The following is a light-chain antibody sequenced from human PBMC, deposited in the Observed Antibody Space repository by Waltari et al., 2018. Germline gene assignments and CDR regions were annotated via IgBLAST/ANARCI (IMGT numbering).Light chain of an antibody. CDR2: EVP. V-gene: IGLV2-14*01. CDR1: SNDVGGYGY. Sequence: QSALTQPASVSGSPGQSITISCTGPSNDVGGYGYVSWYQQYPGKAPKLIIYEVPYRPSGISTRFSGSKSGNTASLTISGLQAEDEADYYCSSHTATVPHVFGTGTRVTVV. CDR3: SSHTATVPHV. J-gene: IGLJ1*01.